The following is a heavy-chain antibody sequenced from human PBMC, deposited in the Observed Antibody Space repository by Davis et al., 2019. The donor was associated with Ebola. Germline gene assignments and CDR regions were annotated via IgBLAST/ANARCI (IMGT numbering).Heavy chain of an antibody. V-gene: IGHV3-30-3*01. CDR2: ISYDGSNK. J-gene: IGHJ6*04. CDR3: ARSGLSFGVVKYHYGMDV. D-gene: IGHD3-3*01. CDR1: GFPFSSYA. Sequence: GESLKISCAASGFPFSSYAMYWVRQAPGKGLEWVTIISYDGSNKYYADSVKGRFTISRDNSKNTLYLQMASLRAEDTAVYYCARSGLSFGVVKYHYGMDVWGKGTTVTVSS.